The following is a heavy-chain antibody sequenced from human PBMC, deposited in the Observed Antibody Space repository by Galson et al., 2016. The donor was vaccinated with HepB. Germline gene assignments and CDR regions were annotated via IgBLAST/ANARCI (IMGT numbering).Heavy chain of an antibody. Sequence: SETLSLTCTVSGGSISSSGYYWGWIRQPPGKGLEWIGSIYYSGTTYYNPSLESRVTISVDTSKNQFSLKLNSVTAADTAVFYCERSGYYYDSSGWAWYFDLWGRGTLVTVSS. D-gene: IGHD3-22*01. J-gene: IGHJ2*01. CDR3: ERSGYYYDSSGWAWYFDL. CDR1: GGSISSSGYY. V-gene: IGHV4-39*01. CDR2: IYYSGTT.